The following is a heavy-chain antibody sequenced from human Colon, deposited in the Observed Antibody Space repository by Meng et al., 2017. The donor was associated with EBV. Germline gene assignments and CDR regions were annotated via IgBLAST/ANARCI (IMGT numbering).Heavy chain of an antibody. CDR3: ARGPYCGGDCYWFDP. D-gene: IGHD2-21*02. Sequence: LQESDSGLVQPSQSLSLTFAVSGDSISSGDYSWSWIRQPPGQGLEWIGYIYHGGTTYNTSLKSRVTISVDNSKNQFSLRLTSVTAADTAVYYCARGPYCGGDCYWFDPWGQGTLVTVSS. J-gene: IGHJ5*02. CDR1: GDSISSGDYS. CDR2: IYHGGTT. V-gene: IGHV4-30-2*01.